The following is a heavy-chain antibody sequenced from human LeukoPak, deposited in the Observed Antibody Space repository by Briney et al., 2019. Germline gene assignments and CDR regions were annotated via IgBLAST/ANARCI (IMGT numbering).Heavy chain of an antibody. CDR2: INPSSGNT. D-gene: IGHD2-2*01. CDR3: ARGLSCGSTTCYGGVMPVAVNYFYYYMDV. CDR1: GYIFSDYD. J-gene: IGHJ6*03. V-gene: IGHV1-8*03. Sequence: ASVKVSCKASGYIFSDYDINWVRQATGQGLEWMAWINPSSGNTGIARKFRGRVTITRNISTHTVYMELSSLRSEDTAVYYCARGLSCGSTTCYGGVMPVAVNYFYYYMDVWGKGTTVTVSS.